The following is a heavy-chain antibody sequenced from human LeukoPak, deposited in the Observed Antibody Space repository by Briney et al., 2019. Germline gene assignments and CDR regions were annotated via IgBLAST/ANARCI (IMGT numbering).Heavy chain of an antibody. CDR2: IYSAGST. CDR3: ARHRQQLCWFDP. V-gene: IGHV3-53*01. CDR1: GFTVSSNY. J-gene: IGHJ5*02. Sequence: GGSLRLSCAASGFTVSSNYMSWVRQAPGKGLGWVSVIYSAGSTYYADSVKGRFTISRDNSKNTLYLQMNSLRAEDTAVYYCARHRQQLCWFDPWGQGTLVTVSS. D-gene: IGHD6-13*01.